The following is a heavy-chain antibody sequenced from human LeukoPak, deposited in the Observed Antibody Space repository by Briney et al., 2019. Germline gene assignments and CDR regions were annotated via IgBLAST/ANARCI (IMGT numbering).Heavy chain of an antibody. D-gene: IGHD2-2*01. J-gene: IGHJ4*02. Sequence: GGSLRLSCAASGFTFSSYGMHWVRQAPGKGLEWVAFIRYDGSNKYYADSVKGRFTISRDNSKNTLYLQMNSLRAEDTAVYYCAKDIVVVPAATLDHWGQGTLVTVSS. CDR3: AKDIVVVPAATLDH. V-gene: IGHV3-30*02. CDR1: GFTFSSYG. CDR2: IRYDGSNK.